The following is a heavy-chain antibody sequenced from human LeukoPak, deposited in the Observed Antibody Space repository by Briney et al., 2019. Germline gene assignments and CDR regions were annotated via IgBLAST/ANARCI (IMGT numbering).Heavy chain of an antibody. J-gene: IGHJ3*02. V-gene: IGHV3-21*01. CDR3: ASRLGYAFDI. Sequence: KAGGSLRLSCAASGFTFSTYSMNWVRQAPGKGLEWVSSISSSSSYVHYADSVKGRFTISRDNAKNSLYLQMNSLRAEDTAVYCCASRLGYAFDIWGQGTMVTVSS. CDR2: ISSSSSYV. D-gene: IGHD4-11*01. CDR1: GFTFSTYS.